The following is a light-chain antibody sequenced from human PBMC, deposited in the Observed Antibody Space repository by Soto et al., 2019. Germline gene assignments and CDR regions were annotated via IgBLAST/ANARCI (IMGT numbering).Light chain of an antibody. CDR1: ESLGTY. CDR3: QSYNDWPFT. Sequence: EIVMTQSPATLSVSPGERVTLSCRASESLGTYLAWYQQKPGQAPRLLIYGASTKATGIPARFSGSGSATDFTLTISSLQSEDFAVYYCQSYNDWPFTFGQGTKVDIK. V-gene: IGKV3-15*01. CDR2: GAS. J-gene: IGKJ2*01.